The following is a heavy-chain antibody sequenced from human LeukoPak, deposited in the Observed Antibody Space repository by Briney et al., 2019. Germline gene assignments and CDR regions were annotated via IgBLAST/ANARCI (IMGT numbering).Heavy chain of an antibody. CDR3: ARDDVGALDY. Sequence: GGSLRLSCAASGFTFSAYWMAWVRQPPGKGLEWVANMKQDGSAKHYVDSVKGRFTISRDNVRNSLYLQMNSLRAEDSAVYYCARDDVGALDYWGQGTLVTVSS. V-gene: IGHV3-7*03. CDR2: MKQDGSAK. CDR1: GFTFSAYW. J-gene: IGHJ4*02. D-gene: IGHD3-16*01.